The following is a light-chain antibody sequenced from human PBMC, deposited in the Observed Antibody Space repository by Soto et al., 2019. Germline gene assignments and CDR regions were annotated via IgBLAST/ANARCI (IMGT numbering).Light chain of an antibody. CDR2: LGS. CDR1: QSVLNSDGYNR. J-gene: IGKJ1*01. CDR3: MQALQTPWT. Sequence: DIVMTQSPLSLPVTPGEAASISCRSSQSVLNSDGYNRMDWYLQKPGRSPQLLIYLGSNRASGVPEGLSGSRSGTDFTLTISRVEAEDVGVYYCMQALQTPWTFGQGTKVEIK. V-gene: IGKV2-28*01.